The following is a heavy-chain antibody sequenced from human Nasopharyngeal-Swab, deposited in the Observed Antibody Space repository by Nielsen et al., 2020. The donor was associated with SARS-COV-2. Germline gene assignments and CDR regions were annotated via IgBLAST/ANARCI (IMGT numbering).Heavy chain of an antibody. V-gene: IGHV3-21*01. CDR3: ARDGLDYDFWSAYFMDV. CDR2: ISSSSSYI. J-gene: IGHJ6*02. Sequence: GESLKISCAASGFTFNTYSMNWVRQAPGKGLEWVSSISSSSSYIYYADSVKGRFTISRDNAKNSLYLQMNSLRAEDTAVYYCARDGLDYDFWSAYFMDVWGQGTTVTVSS. D-gene: IGHD3-3*01. CDR1: GFTFNTYS.